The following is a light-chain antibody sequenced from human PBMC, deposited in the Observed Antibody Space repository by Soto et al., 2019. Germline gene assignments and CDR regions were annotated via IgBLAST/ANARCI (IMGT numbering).Light chain of an antibody. J-gene: IGKJ5*01. CDR3: HQSYSTPHPS. CDR1: QSTSSW. V-gene: IGKV1-39*01. Sequence: DIQMTQSPSTLSASVGDRVTITCRASQSTSSWLAWYQQKPGKAPNLLIYDASTLVSGVPSRFSGSGSGTDFTLTISSLQPEDFATYYCHQSYSTPHPSFGQGTRLEI. CDR2: DAS.